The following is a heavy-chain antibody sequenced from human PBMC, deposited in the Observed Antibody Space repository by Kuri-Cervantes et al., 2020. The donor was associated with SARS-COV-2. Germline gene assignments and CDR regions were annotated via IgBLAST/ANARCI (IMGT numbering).Heavy chain of an antibody. D-gene: IGHD3-3*01. V-gene: IGHV3-53*01. CDR1: GFTVNSNY. CDR3: ARGRGPGDFWSGLNWFDP. Sequence: GESLKISCAASGFTVNSNYMSWVRQAPGKGLEWVSVIYSSGSTNYADSVKGRFTISRDNFKNTLYLQMSSLRAGDTAVYYCARGRGPGDFWSGLNWFDPWGQGTLVTVSS. CDR2: IYSSGST. J-gene: IGHJ5*02.